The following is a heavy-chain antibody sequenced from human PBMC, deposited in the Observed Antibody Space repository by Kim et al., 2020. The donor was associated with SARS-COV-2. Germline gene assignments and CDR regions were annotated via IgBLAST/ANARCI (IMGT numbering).Heavy chain of an antibody. D-gene: IGHD3-22*01. CDR2: IYAGDSDT. CDR1: GDSFTSYW. Sequence: GESLKISCKGSGDSFTSYWIGRVRQMPGKGLEWMGIIYAGDSDTRYSPSFQGQVTISADKSISTAYLQWSSLKASDTAVYYCATMYYYDSSGHRWGPWGQGTLVTVSS. J-gene: IGHJ5*02. CDR3: ATMYYYDSSGHRWGP. V-gene: IGHV5-51*01.